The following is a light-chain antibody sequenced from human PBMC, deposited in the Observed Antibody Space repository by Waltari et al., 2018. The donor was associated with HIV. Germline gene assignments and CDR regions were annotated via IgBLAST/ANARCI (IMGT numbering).Light chain of an antibody. V-gene: IGLV1-44*01. CDR2: SDN. CDR3: AAWDDSLDAWV. Sequence: QSVLTQPPSASGTPGKRVTISCSGSSSNIGSKSVNWFQQVPGTAPKLRMYSDNQRPSGVPDRFSGSKSGTSASLAISGLQSEDEADYYCAAWDDSLDAWVFGGGTRLTVL. CDR1: SSNIGSKS. J-gene: IGLJ3*02.